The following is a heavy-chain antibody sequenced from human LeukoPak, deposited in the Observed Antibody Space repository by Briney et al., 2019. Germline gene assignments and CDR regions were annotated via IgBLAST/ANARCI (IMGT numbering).Heavy chain of an antibody. D-gene: IGHD5-18*01. CDR2: IYPGDSDT. J-gene: IGHJ4*02. CDR3: AISDGSYGYATVDY. CDR1: GYXFTSYW. V-gene: IGHV5-51*01. Sequence: GESLKISCNGSGYXFTSYWICWVRQMPGKGLEWMGIIYPGDSDTRYSPSFQGQVTISADKSISTAYLQWSSLKASDTAMYYCAISDGSYGYATVDYWGQGTLVTVSS.